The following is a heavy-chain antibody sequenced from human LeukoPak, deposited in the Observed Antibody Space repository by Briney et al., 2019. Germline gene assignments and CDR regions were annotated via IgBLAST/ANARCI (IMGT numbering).Heavy chain of an antibody. D-gene: IGHD4-17*01. CDR3: ARDRDYVDYPVDY. J-gene: IGHJ4*02. CDR1: GFTVSSNY. Sequence: GGSLRLSCAASGFTVSSNYLSWVRQAPGKGLEWVSSIYSGGSTYYADSVTGRFTISRDNSKNTLYLQMNSLRAEDTAVYYCARDRDYVDYPVDYWGQGTLVTVSS. CDR2: IYSGGST. V-gene: IGHV3-66*01.